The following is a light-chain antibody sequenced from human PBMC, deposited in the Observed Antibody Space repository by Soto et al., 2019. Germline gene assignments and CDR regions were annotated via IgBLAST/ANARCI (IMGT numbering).Light chain of an antibody. J-gene: IGKJ1*01. V-gene: IGKV3-20*01. CDR2: GAS. Sequence: EIVLTQSPGTLSLSPGERATLSCRASQSVSTSYLAWYQQKPGQAPRLLIYGASNRATGMPDRFSGSGSGTDFNLTISRLEPEDFAVYFCQQYGNSPTFGQGTKMEIK. CDR1: QSVSTSY. CDR3: QQYGNSPT.